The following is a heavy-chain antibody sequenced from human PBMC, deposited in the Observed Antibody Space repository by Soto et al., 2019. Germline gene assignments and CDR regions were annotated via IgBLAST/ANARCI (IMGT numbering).Heavy chain of an antibody. CDR3: ARGTGAYYYYGMDV. D-gene: IGHD1-1*01. CDR2: INTDNGNT. J-gene: IGHJ6*02. Sequence: QVHLVQSGAEVKKPGASVKVSCKASGYTFSNYAMHWVRQAPGQRLEWMGWINTDNGNTKYSQKFQGRGTITRDTSASTAYMELSSLRSEDTAVYYCARGTGAYYYYGMDVWGQGTTVTVSS. CDR1: GYTFSNYA. V-gene: IGHV1-3*04.